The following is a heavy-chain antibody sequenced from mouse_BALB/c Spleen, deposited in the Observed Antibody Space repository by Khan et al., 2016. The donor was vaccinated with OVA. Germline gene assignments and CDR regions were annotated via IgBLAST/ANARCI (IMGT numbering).Heavy chain of an antibody. CDR2: ISTFYGDA. CDR1: GYTFTDFA. V-gene: IGHV1S137*01. J-gene: IGHJ3*01. CDR3: VRGSGNSRFAY. Sequence: VQLQESGAELVRPGVSVKISCKGSGYTFTDFAMHWVKQSHAKSLEWIGVISTFYGDATYNQMFKDKATMTVDQSSSTAYVELVSLTSEDSALYYWVRGSGNSRFAYWGQGTLVTVSA. D-gene: IGHD1-3*01.